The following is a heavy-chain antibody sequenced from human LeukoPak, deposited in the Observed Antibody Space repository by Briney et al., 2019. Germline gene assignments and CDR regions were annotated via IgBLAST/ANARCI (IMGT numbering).Heavy chain of an antibody. J-gene: IGHJ4*02. V-gene: IGHV3-53*01. CDR2: IYSGGST. CDR1: GFTVSSNY. CDR3: AKDRLSNGDPAAY. D-gene: IGHD4-17*01. Sequence: GGSLRLSCAASGFTVSSNYMSWVRQAPGKRLEWVSVIYSGGSTYYADSVKGRFTISRDNSKITLYLQMNSLRAEDTAVYYCAKDRLSNGDPAAYWGQGTLVTVSS.